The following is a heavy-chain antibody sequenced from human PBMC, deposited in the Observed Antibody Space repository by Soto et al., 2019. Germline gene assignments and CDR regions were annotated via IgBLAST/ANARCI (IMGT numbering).Heavy chain of an antibody. V-gene: IGHV3-30*18. CDR3: AKDPAGEEYYYYGMDV. J-gene: IGHJ6*02. CDR1: GFTFSSYG. D-gene: IGHD3-10*01. CDR2: KSYDGSNK. Sequence: GGSLRLSCAASGFTFSSYGMHWVRQAPGKGLEWVAVKSYDGSNKYYADSVKGRFTISRDNSKNTLYLQMNSLRAEDTAVYYCAKDPAGEEYYYYGMDVWGQGTTVTVSS.